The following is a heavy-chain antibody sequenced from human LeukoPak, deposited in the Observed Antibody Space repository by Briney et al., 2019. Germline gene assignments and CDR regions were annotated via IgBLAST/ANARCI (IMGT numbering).Heavy chain of an antibody. CDR3: ARTHGTYYYDRSGYYPDY. V-gene: IGHV3-23*01. J-gene: IGHJ4*02. CDR2: ISGSGGHT. CDR1: GFTFSTYA. D-gene: IGHD3-22*01. Sequence: GGSLRLSCAASGFTFSTYAMSWVRQAPGKGLEWVSAISGSGGHTYYADSVKGRFTISRDNSKNTLYLQMNSLRAEDTAVYFCARTHGTYYYDRSGYYPDYWGQGNLVTVSS.